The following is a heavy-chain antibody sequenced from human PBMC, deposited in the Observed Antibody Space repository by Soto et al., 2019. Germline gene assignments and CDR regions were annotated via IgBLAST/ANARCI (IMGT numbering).Heavy chain of an antibody. CDR1: GGTFNNYP. CDR3: ARGRGYSGDDHYYYFDMDV. CDR2: SIPIFGTA. D-gene: IGHD5-12*01. Sequence: QVQLVQSGAEVKKPASSVKVSCKASGGTFNNYPITWVRQAPGEGLEWMGGSIPIFGTANHAQNFQGRVTISVNESTSTAYMELSSLRSEDTAVYYCARGRGYSGDDHYYYFDMDVWGKGTTVTVSS. J-gene: IGHJ6*04. V-gene: IGHV1-69*01.